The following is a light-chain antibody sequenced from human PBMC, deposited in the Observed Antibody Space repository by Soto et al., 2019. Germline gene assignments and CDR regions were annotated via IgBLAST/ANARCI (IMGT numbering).Light chain of an antibody. J-gene: IGLJ2*01. V-gene: IGLV2-14*01. Sequence: QSALTQPASVSGSPGQSITISCTGTSSDVGGYNYVSWYQQHPGKAPKLMIYDVSNRPSGFSNRFSGSKSGNTASLTISGLQAEDEADYYCSSDTSSSTVIFGGGTKVTVL. CDR3: SSDTSSSTVI. CDR2: DVS. CDR1: SSDVGGYNY.